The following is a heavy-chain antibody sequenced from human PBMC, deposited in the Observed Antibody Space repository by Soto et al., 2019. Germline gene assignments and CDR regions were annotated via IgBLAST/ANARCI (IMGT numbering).Heavy chain of an antibody. CDR1: GGTFSSYA. CDR3: ARGTVTGSEYNYYYYGMDV. J-gene: IGHJ6*02. Sequence: SVKVSCKASGGTFSSYAIDWVRQAPRQGLEWMGGIIPIFGTTNYAQKLQGRVKLTADESTRTAYMELSTLSSEDTAVYYCARGTVTGSEYNYYYYGMDVWGQGTTVTVSS. CDR2: IIPIFGTT. D-gene: IGHD1-1*01. V-gene: IGHV1-69*13.